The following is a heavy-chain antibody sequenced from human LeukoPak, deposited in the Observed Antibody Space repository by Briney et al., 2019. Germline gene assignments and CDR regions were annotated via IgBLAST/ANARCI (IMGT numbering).Heavy chain of an antibody. CDR3: ARGGRYYYDSSGYSH. CDR2: IYHSGST. V-gene: IGHV4-4*02. Sequence: SGTLSLTCAVSGGSISSSNWWSWVRQPPGKGLEWIGEIYHSGSTNYNPSLKSRVTISVDTSKNQFSLKLSSVTAADTAVYYCARGGRYYYDSSGYSHWGQGTLVTVSS. CDR1: GGSISSSNW. D-gene: IGHD3-22*01. J-gene: IGHJ4*02.